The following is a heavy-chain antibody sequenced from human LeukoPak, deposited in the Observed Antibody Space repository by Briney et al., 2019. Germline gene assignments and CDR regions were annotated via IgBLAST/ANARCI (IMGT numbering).Heavy chain of an antibody. V-gene: IGHV3-21*01. Sequence: PGGSLRLSCAASGFTFSSYSMNWVCQAPGKGLEWVSSISSGSTYIYYADSVKGRFTISRDNTKNSLYLQMNSLRAEDTAVYYCTREGVDVFDIWGQGTMVTVSS. CDR3: TREGVDVFDI. CDR1: GFTFSSYS. D-gene: IGHD3-10*01. CDR2: ISSGSTYI. J-gene: IGHJ3*02.